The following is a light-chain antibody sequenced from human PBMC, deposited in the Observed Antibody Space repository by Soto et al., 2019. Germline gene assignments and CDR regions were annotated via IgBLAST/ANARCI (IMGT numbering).Light chain of an antibody. V-gene: IGKV1-12*01. J-gene: IGKJ5*01. CDR2: TAS. CDR3: QQTDSFPIT. Sequence: DIQMTQSPSSFTASVGDRFTITCLASQDIITWLAWYQQKPGKAPNLLIYTASNLQSGVPSRFSGSGSGTHFTLTISSLQPEDFGTYYCQQTDSFPITFGQGTRLEIK. CDR1: QDIITW.